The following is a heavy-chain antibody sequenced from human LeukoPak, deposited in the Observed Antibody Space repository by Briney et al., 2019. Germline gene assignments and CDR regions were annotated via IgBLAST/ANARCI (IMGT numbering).Heavy chain of an antibody. D-gene: IGHD2-2*01. V-gene: IGHV3-23*01. CDR3: AKDQVVVPAAMQYYFDY. J-gene: IGHJ4*02. CDR2: ISGSGGST. Sequence: PGGSLRLSCAASGFTFSSYAMSWVRQAPGKRLEWVSAISGSGGSTYYADSVKGRFTISRDNSKNTLYLQMNSLRAEDTAVYYCAKDQVVVPAAMQYYFDYWGQGTLVTVSS. CDR1: GFTFSSYA.